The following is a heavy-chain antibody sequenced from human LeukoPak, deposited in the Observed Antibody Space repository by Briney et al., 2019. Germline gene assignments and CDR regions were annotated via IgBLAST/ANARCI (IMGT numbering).Heavy chain of an antibody. CDR3: ARAPLTGYFRGRSDP. V-gene: IGHV1-46*01. CDR2: INPSGGST. CDR1: GYTFTSYY. J-gene: IGHJ5*02. D-gene: IGHD3-9*01. Sequence: ASVKVSCKASGYTFTSYYMHWVRQAPGQGLEWMGIINPSGGSTSYAQKFQGRVTMTRDTSTSTVYMELSSLRSEDTAVYYCARAPLTGYFRGRSDPWGQGTLVTVSS.